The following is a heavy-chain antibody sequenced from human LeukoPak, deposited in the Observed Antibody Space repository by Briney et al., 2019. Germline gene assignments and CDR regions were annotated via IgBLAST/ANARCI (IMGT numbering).Heavy chain of an antibody. Sequence: ASVKVSCKASGGTFSSYAISWVRQAPGQGLEWMGGIIPIFGTANYAQKFQGRVTITTDESTSTAYMELSSLRSEDTAVYYCARARSDFWSGYYDFDYWGQGTLVTVSS. CDR3: ARARSDFWSGYYDFDY. CDR1: GGTFSSYA. J-gene: IGHJ4*02. V-gene: IGHV1-69*05. D-gene: IGHD3-3*01. CDR2: IIPIFGTA.